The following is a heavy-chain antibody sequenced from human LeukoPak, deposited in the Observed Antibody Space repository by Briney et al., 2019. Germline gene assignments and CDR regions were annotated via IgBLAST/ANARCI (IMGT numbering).Heavy chain of an antibody. D-gene: IGHD2-2*01. V-gene: IGHV3-23*01. CDR2: ISGSGGST. CDR1: GFTFSSYA. Sequence: GGSPRLSCAASGFTFSSYAMSWVRQAPGKGLEWVSAISGSGGSTYYADSVKGRFTISRDNSKNTLYLQMNSLRAEDTAVYYCAKFIGVVPVAIYYMDVWGKGTTVTVSS. J-gene: IGHJ6*03. CDR3: AKFIGVVPVAIYYMDV.